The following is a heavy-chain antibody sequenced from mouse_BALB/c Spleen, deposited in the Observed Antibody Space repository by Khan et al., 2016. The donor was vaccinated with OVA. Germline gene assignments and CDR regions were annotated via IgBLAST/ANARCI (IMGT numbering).Heavy chain of an antibody. D-gene: IGHD1-1*01. CDR3: SRTPDYYGSNYFDY. V-gene: IGHV5-9-3*01. Sequence: EVELVESGGGLVKPGGSLKLSCAASGFTFSSYAMSWVRQTPEKRLEWVATISSGGSYTYYPDSVKGRFTISRDNATNSLYLQMRSLRSEDTAMYYCSRTPDYYGSNYFDYWGQGTTLTVSS. CDR1: GFTFSSYA. CDR2: ISSGGSYT. J-gene: IGHJ2*01.